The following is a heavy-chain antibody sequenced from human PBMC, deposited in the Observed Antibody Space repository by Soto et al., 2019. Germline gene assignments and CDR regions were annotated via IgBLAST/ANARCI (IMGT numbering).Heavy chain of an antibody. CDR3: ARMNVDSYQFYYAMDV. V-gene: IGHV2-26*01. Sequence: SGPTLVNPTETLTLTCTVSGFSLTTGKMGVSWIRQPPGKALEWLAHIFSDNERSYSTSLQGRLTISRDTSGSQVVLSMTNVDPVDTATYYCARMNVDSYQFYYAMDVWGQGTTVTVSS. CDR1: GFSLTTGKMG. J-gene: IGHJ6*02. CDR2: IFSDNER. D-gene: IGHD4-17*01.